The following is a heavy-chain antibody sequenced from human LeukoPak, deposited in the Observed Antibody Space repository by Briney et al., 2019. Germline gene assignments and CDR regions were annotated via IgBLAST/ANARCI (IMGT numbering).Heavy chain of an antibody. CDR1: GGSFSAYY. Sequence: SETLSLTCAVYGGSFSAYYWSWIRQPLGKGLEWIGEINHSGSTNYNPSLKSRVTISVDTSKNQFSLKLSSVTAADTAVYYCAKAAAGGYYYYYMDVWGKGTTVTVSS. D-gene: IGHD6-13*01. V-gene: IGHV4-34*01. CDR3: AKAAAGGYYYYYMDV. CDR2: INHSGST. J-gene: IGHJ6*03.